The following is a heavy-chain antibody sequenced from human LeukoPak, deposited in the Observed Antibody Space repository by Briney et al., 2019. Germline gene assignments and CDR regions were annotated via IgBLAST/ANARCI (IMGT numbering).Heavy chain of an antibody. J-gene: IGHJ4*02. CDR3: ARDAGYVRFDF. Sequence: GGSLTLSCAASGFTFSTYTMHWVRQAPGKGLEYVSSISGNGGCREYANSVKGRFTISRDNSRNTLYLQMGSLRAEDMAVYYCARDAGYVRFDFWGQGTLATVSS. CDR1: GFTFSTYT. V-gene: IGHV3-64*01. D-gene: IGHD5-18*01. CDR2: ISGNGGCR.